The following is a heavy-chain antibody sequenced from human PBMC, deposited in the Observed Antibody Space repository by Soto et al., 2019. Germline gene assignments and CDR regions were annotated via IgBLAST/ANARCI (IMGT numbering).Heavy chain of an antibody. V-gene: IGHV1-18*01. CDR1: DYTFNSYG. D-gene: IGHD3-10*02. CDR2: SSAYNGNT. J-gene: IGHJ4*02. CDR3: ARHLCKGYFAY. Sequence: QVQMVPSGAEVKTPGASVKVSCKASDYTFNSYGISWVRQAPGQGLEWMGCSSAYNGNTNYAQKLPGRITMTTDSSTSTAYMELRSRRSDDTALSDCARHLCKGYFAYCGQGALVTVST.